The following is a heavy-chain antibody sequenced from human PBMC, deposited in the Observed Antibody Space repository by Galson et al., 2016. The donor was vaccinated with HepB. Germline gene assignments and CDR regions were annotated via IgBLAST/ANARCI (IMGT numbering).Heavy chain of an antibody. J-gene: IGHJ4*02. D-gene: IGHD6-19*01. V-gene: IGHV4-59*11. Sequence: EPLSLTCTVSGGSISSHYWTWIRQPPGQGLEWIVYIYYGGTAYYNPSLKSRVTISLDTSKKHFSLNLSSVPAADTAVYFCAMDWRGAVAGPWGQGTLVTVSS. CDR2: IYYGGTA. CDR3: AMDWRGAVAGP. CDR1: GGSISSHY.